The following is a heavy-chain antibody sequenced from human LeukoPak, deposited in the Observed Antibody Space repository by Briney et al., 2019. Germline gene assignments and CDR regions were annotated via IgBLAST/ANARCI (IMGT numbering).Heavy chain of an antibody. V-gene: IGHV1-69*04. CDR2: IIPIFGIA. J-gene: IGHJ4*02. D-gene: IGHD3-22*01. Sequence: SVTVSCKASGGTFSSYAISWVRQAPGQGLEWMGRIIPIFGIANYAQKFQGRVTITADKSTSTAYMELSSLRSEDTAVYYCAGESRPNYYDSSGYRFDYWGQGTLVTVPS. CDR3: AGESRPNYYDSSGYRFDY. CDR1: GGTFSSYA.